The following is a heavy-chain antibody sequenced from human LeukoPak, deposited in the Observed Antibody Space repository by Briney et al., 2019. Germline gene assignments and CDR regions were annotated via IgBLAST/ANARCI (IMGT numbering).Heavy chain of an antibody. D-gene: IGHD1-26*01. J-gene: IGHJ5*02. CDR2: ISSKSTYT. Sequence: GGSLRLSCAASGFTFSDYSMNWVRQAPGQGLEWVSSISSKSTYTYYADSVRGRFTISRDSAKNSLFLQMDSLRVEDTAVYYCARAHIQDYTIVGLVDHWGQGTLVTVSS. CDR1: GFTFSDYS. V-gene: IGHV3-21*01. CDR3: ARAHIQDYTIVGLVDH.